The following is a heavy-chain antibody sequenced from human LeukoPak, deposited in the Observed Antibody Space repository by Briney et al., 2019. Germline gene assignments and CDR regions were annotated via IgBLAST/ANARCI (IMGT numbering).Heavy chain of an antibody. CDR2: FDPEDGEK. CDR3: ATGFQEGYVTFDN. Sequence: ASVKVSCKVSGNTLTELYMHWVRQAPGKGLEWMGGFDPEDGEKIYAQKFQGRVTMTEDTSTDTAYMELSSLRSEDTAVYYCATGFQEGYVTFDNWGQGTLVTVSS. CDR1: GNTLTELY. D-gene: IGHD3-16*01. V-gene: IGHV1-24*01. J-gene: IGHJ4*02.